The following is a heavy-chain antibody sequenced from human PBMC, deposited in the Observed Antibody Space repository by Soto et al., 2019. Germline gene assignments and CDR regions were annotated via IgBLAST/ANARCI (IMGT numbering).Heavy chain of an antibody. CDR3: ARGAYCGGDCYDY. Sequence: ASVKVSCKASGDTFTRYYMHWVRQAPGLGLEWMGMISPGGDRTTYAQKLQGRVTMTRDTSTSTVYMELSSLKSEDTAVYYCARGAYCGGDCYDYWGPG. J-gene: IGHJ4*02. CDR2: ISPGGDRT. D-gene: IGHD2-21*01. V-gene: IGHV1-46*03. CDR1: GDTFTRYY.